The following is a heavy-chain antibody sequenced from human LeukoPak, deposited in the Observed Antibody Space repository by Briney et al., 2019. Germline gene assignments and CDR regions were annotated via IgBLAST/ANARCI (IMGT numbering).Heavy chain of an antibody. J-gene: IGHJ4*02. CDR3: AREMGTTTDY. CDR2: IYYSGST. Sequence: SETLSLTCTVSGGSISSSSYYWSWLRQPPGKGLEWIGYIYYSGSTNYNPSLKSRVTISVDTSKNQFSLKLSSVTAADTAVYYCAREMGTTTDYWGQGTLVTVSS. V-gene: IGHV4-61*01. CDR1: GGSISSSSYY. D-gene: IGHD1-7*01.